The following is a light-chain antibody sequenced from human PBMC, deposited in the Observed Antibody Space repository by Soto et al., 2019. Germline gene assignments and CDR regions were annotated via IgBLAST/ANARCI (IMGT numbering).Light chain of an antibody. V-gene: IGKV4-1*01. J-gene: IGKJ4*01. Sequence: DIVMTQSPDSLSVSLGQRATINCRSSQSVLYSSNSKHYLAWYQHKLGQPPKLLIYWASTRESGVPERFSGSGSGTDFTLTISSLQAEDVAVYFGHQYYGNHTFGGGNEVEIK. CDR2: WAS. CDR3: HQYYGNHT. CDR1: QSVLYSSNSKHY.